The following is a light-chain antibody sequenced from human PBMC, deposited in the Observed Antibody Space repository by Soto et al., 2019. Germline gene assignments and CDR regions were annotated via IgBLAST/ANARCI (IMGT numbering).Light chain of an antibody. CDR1: QSVSSSY. CDR2: GAS. J-gene: IGKJ2*01. Sequence: EIVLKQAPGTLSLSPGERANLSCRASQSVSSSYLAWYQQKPGQAPRLLIYGASSRATGIPDRFSGSGSGTDFTLTISSLEPADFAVYYCQQYGSSLYTFGQGTKLEI. CDR3: QQYGSSLYT. V-gene: IGKV3-20*01.